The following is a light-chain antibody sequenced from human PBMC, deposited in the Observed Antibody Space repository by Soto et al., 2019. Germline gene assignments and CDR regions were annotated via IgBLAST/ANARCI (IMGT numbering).Light chain of an antibody. J-gene: IGLJ1*01. Sequence: QSVLTQPPSVSGAPGQRVTISCTGSSSNIGADYDVHWYQQFPGTAPKVLIYGNRNRPSGVPDRFSGSKSGNTASLTISGLQAEDEADYYCCSYAGSSSYVFGTGTKLTVL. CDR3: CSYAGSSSYV. CDR1: SSNIGADYD. CDR2: GNR. V-gene: IGLV1-40*01.